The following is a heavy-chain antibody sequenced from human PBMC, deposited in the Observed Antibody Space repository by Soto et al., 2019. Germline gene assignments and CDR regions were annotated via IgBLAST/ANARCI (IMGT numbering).Heavy chain of an antibody. D-gene: IGHD3-10*01. CDR2: IIPIFGTA. Sequence: AXSVKVSCKASGGTFSSYAISWVRQAPGQGLEWMGGIIPIFGTANYAQKFQGRVTITADESTSTAYMELSSMRSEDTAVYYCARDNPPGMETRGGVYDGMDVWGQGTTVTVSS. CDR3: ARDNPPGMETRGGVYDGMDV. CDR1: GGTFSSYA. J-gene: IGHJ6*02. V-gene: IGHV1-69*13.